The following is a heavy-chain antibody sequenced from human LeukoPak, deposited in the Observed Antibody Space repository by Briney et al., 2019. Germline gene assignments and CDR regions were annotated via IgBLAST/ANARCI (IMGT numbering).Heavy chain of an antibody. D-gene: IGHD3-22*01. CDR3: ARVPDYYDSSGYLYYFDY. J-gene: IGHJ4*02. Sequence: SETLSLTCTVSGGSISSYYRSWIRQPPGKGLDWIGYIYYSGSTNYNPSLKSRVTISVDTSKNQFSLKLSSVTAADTAVYYCARVPDYYDSSGYLYYFDYWGQGTLVTVSS. CDR1: GGSISSYY. V-gene: IGHV4-59*01. CDR2: IYYSGST.